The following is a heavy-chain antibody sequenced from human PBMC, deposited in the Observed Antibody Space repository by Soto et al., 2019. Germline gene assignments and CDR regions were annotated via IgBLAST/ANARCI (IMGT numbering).Heavy chain of an antibody. CDR1: GFTFSSYA. D-gene: IGHD1-26*01. CDR2: ISYDGSNK. J-gene: IGHJ5*02. CDR3: ASGWELGWCDP. Sequence: QVQLVESGGGVVQPGRSLRLSCAASGFTFSSYAMHWVRQAPGKGLEWVAVISYDGSNKYYADSVKGRFTISRDNSKNTLYLQMNSLRAEDTAVYYCASGWELGWCDPWGQGTLVTVSS. V-gene: IGHV3-30-3*01.